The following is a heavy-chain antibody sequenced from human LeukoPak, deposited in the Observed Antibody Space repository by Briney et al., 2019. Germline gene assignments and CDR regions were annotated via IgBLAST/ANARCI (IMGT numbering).Heavy chain of an antibody. CDR2: ISYDGSNK. J-gene: IGHJ4*02. D-gene: IGHD6-6*01. CDR3: AKDASFIAARGSEGFDY. CDR1: GFTFSNYG. V-gene: IGHV3-30*18. Sequence: QPGGSLRLSCAASGFTFSNYGMHWVRQAPGKGLEWVAVISYDGSNKYYADSVKGRFTISRDNSKNTLYLQMNSLRAEDTAVYYCAKDASFIAARGSEGFDYWGQGTLVTVSS.